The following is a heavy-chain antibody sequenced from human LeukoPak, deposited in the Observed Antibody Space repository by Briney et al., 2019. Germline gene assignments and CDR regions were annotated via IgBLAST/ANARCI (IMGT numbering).Heavy chain of an antibody. V-gene: IGHV3-30*02. D-gene: IGHD4-11*01. Sequence: GGSLRLSCAASGFTFSSYGMHWVRQAPGKGLEWVAFIRYDGSNKYYADSVKGRFTISRDNSKNTLYLQMNSLRAEDTAVYYCAKDPLQFPFDYYYYMDVWGKGTTVTVSS. CDR2: IRYDGSNK. CDR3: AKDPLQFPFDYYYYMDV. J-gene: IGHJ6*03. CDR1: GFTFSSYG.